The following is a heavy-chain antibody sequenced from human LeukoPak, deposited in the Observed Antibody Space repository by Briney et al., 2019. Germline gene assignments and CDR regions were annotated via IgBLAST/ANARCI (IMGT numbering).Heavy chain of an antibody. CDR2: IIPIFGTA. J-gene: IGHJ6*03. V-gene: IGHV1-69*13. CDR1: GGTFSSYA. CDR3: ASWTGNYYYYYMDV. Sequence: GASVKVSCKASGGTFSSYAISWVRQAPGQGLEWMGGIIPIFGTANYAQKFQGRVTITADESTSTAYMELSSLRSEDTAVYYCASWTGNYYYYYMDVWGKGTTVTVSS. D-gene: IGHD3-10*01.